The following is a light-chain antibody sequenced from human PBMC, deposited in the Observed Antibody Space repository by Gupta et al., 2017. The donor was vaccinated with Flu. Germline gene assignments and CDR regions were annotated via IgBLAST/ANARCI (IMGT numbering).Light chain of an antibody. CDR2: EVT. CDR3: SSFTTANTYV. CDR1: SRDIGAYNV. J-gene: IGLJ1*01. Sequence: QSALTQPASVSGSPGPSITIPCSGTSRDIGAYNVVSWYQQHPGSAPKLLISEVTNRPSAISNRFSGAKSGTTASLTISPLQPDDEAFYYCSSFTTANTYVFGDGTKVTV. V-gene: IGLV2-14*03.